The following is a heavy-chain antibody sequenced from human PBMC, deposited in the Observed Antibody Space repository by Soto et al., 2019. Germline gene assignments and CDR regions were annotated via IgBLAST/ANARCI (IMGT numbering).Heavy chain of an antibody. J-gene: IGHJ4*02. CDR2: IWNDGNNK. V-gene: IGHV3-33*01. D-gene: IGHD4-4*01. CDR3: ARGPDYSNFGYFDY. Sequence: QVQLVESGGGVVQPGRSLRLPCAASGFTFSSHAMNWVRQAPGKGLEWVALIWNDGNNKYYADAGSVKGRFTISRDNSRNTLYLEMNSVRGDDTAVYYCARGPDYSNFGYFDYWGQGTLVTVSS. CDR1: GFTFSSHA.